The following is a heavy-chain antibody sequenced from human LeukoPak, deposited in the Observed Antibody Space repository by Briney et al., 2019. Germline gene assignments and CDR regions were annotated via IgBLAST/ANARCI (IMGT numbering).Heavy chain of an antibody. CDR2: IRNGGSKR. V-gene: IGHV3-30*02. CDR3: APSPMTSVNYVDF. D-gene: IGHD3-16*01. CDR1: GFSFSTYA. J-gene: IGHJ1*01. Sequence: GGSLRLSCAASGFSFSTYAMHWVRQAPGKGLEWVAYIRNGGSKRYYEDSVKGRFTISRDNSKNTLSLQMNSLRGDDTAVYYCAPSPMTSVNYVDFWGQGTLVTVSS.